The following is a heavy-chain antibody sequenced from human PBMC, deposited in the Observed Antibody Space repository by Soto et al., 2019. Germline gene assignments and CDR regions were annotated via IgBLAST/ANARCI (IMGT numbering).Heavy chain of an antibody. Sequence: SETLSLTCTVSGGSISSYYWSWIRQPPGKGLEWIGYIYYSGSTTYNPSLKSRVTISVDTSKNQFSLKLSSVTAADTAVYYCARGVGSPSPWYFDYWGQGTLVTVSS. CDR2: IYYSGST. V-gene: IGHV4-59*01. J-gene: IGHJ4*02. D-gene: IGHD1-26*01. CDR3: ARGVGSPSPWYFDY. CDR1: GGSISSYY.